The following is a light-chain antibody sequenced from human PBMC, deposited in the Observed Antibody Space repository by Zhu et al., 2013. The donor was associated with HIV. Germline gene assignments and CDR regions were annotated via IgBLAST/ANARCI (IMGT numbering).Light chain of an antibody. Sequence: DIQLTQSPSFLSASVGDRVTITCWASQGISSYLAWYQQKPGKAPKLLIYAASTLQSGVPSRFSGSGSGTEFTLTISSLQPEDFATYYCQQLNSYPRVTFGQGTRL. CDR3: QQLNSYPRVT. CDR2: AAS. V-gene: IGKV1-9*01. CDR1: QGISSY. J-gene: IGKJ5*01.